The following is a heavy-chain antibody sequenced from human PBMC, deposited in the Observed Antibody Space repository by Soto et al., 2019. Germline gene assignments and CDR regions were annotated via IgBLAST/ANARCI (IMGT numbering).Heavy chain of an antibody. V-gene: IGHV3-30-3*01. D-gene: IGHD2-15*01. CDR1: GFTFSSYA. J-gene: IGHJ6*02. CDR2: ISYDGSNK. CDR3: ARDNRWPRDDYYYYGMDV. Sequence: GGSLRLSCAASGFTFSSYAMHWVRQAPGKGLEWVAVISYDGSNKYYADSVKGRFTISRDNSKNTLYLQMNSLRAEDTAVYYCARDNRWPRDDYYYYGMDVWGQGTTVTVSS.